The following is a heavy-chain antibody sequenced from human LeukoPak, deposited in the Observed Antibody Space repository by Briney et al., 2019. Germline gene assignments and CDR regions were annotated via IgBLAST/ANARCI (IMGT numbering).Heavy chain of an antibody. CDR1: GSTFSSYS. Sequence: GGSLRLSCAASGSTFSSYSMNWVRQAPGKGLEWVSSISSSSDHIAYADSVKGRFTISRDNAKDALYLQVNSLRAEDTAVYYCARGVVPAAFDYWGQGTLVTVSS. D-gene: IGHD2-2*01. V-gene: IGHV3-21*01. J-gene: IGHJ4*02. CDR3: ARGVVPAAFDY. CDR2: ISSSSDHI.